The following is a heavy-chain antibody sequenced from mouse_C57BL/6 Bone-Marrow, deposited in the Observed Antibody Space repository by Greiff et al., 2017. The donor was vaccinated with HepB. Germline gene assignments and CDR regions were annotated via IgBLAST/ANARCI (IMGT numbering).Heavy chain of an antibody. Sequence: QVQLQQPGTELVKPGASVKLSCKASGYTFTSYWMHWVKQRPGQGLEWIGNINPSNGGTNYNEKVKGKATLTVDKSSSTGYMELSSLTSDDSAVYYCASVTTVVADYAMDYWGQGTSVTVSS. V-gene: IGHV1-53*01. CDR3: ASVTTVVADYAMDY. D-gene: IGHD1-1*01. CDR1: GYTFTSYW. CDR2: INPSNGGT. J-gene: IGHJ4*01.